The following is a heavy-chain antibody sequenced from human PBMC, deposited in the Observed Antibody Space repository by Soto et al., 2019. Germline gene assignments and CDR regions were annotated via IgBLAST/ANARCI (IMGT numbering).Heavy chain of an antibody. V-gene: IGHV4-39*01. CDR2: IYYSGST. D-gene: IGHD2-21*02. J-gene: IGHJ4*02. Sequence: ETLSLTCTVSGGSISSSSYYWGWIRQPPGKGLEWIGSIYYSGSTYYNPSLKSRVTISVDTSKNQFSLKLSSVTAADTAVYYCARGESPFASCGGDCYLAFDYWGQGTLVTVSS. CDR1: GGSISSSSYY. CDR3: ARGESPFASCGGDCYLAFDY.